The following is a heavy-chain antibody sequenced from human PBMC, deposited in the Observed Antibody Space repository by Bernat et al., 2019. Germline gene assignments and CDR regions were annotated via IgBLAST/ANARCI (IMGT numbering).Heavy chain of an antibody. CDR3: AKVPGIVGYDCPDS. V-gene: IGHV3-30*18. Sequence: QVQLVESGGGVVQPGRSLRLSCAASGFTFSSYGMHWVRQAPGKGLEWVAVISYDGSNKYYADSVKGRFTISRDNSRTPLFLQMTSRGAEAPALYYWAKVPGIVGYDCPDSWGQGPLAPV. D-gene: IGHD5-12*01. CDR2: ISYDGSNK. J-gene: IGHJ4*02. CDR1: GFTFSSYG.